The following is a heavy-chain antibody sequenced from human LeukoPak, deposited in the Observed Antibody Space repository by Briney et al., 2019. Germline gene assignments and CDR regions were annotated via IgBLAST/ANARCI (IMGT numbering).Heavy chain of an antibody. CDR2: IYYIGST. CDR1: GGSISSSSYY. Sequence: SETLTLTCTVSGGSISSSSYYWGWIRQPPGKGLEWIGNIYYIGSTYYNPSLKSRVTISVDTSKNQFSLKLSSVTAADTAVYYCARGGWWYFDYWGQGTLVTVSS. CDR3: ARGGWWYFDY. J-gene: IGHJ4*02. V-gene: IGHV4-39*01. D-gene: IGHD6-19*01.